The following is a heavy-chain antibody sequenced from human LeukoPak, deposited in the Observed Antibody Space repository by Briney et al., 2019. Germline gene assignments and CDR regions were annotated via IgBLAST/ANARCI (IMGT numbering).Heavy chain of an antibody. CDR1: GYTFTGYY. V-gene: IGHV1-2*06. J-gene: IGHJ4*02. D-gene: IGHD3-10*01. CDR2: INPNSGGT. CDR3: ASEYYYGSGSYYIDY. Sequence: ASVKVSCKASGYTFTGYYMHWVRQAPGQGLKWMGRINPNSGGTNYAQKFQGRVTMTRDTSISTAYMELSRLRSDDTAVYYCASEYYYGSGSYYIDYWGQGTLVTVSS.